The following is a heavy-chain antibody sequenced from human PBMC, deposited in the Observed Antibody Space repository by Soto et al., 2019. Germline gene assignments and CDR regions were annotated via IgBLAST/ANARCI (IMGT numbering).Heavy chain of an antibody. CDR3: ARDWNFFFQAEDGIRDSLPVSAFLLNRSSDL. J-gene: IGHJ2*01. V-gene: IGHV3-11*01. D-gene: IGHD3-9*01. Sequence: PGKGLEWGSYISIGSIIYYADSVKGRFTISRDNAKESMYLQMTSLRAEDTAVYYCARDWNFFFQAEDGIRDSLPVSAFLLNRSSDL. CDR2: ISIGSII.